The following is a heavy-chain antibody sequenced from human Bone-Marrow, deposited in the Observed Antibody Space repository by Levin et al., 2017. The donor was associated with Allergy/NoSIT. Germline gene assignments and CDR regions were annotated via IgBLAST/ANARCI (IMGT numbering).Heavy chain of an antibody. CDR2: ISWNSGSI. V-gene: IGHV3-9*01. CDR3: AKPLTMVQDYDAFDI. D-gene: IGHD3-10*01. Sequence: GGSLRLSCAASGFTFDDYAMHWVRQAPGKGLEWVSGISWNSGSIGYADSVKGRFTISRDNAKNSLYLQMNSLRAEDTALYYCAKPLTMVQDYDAFDIWGQGTMVTVSS. J-gene: IGHJ3*02. CDR1: GFTFDDYA.